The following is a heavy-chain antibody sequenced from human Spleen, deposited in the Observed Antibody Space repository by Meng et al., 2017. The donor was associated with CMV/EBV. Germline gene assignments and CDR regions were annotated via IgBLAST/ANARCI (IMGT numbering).Heavy chain of an antibody. D-gene: IGHD1-7*01. J-gene: IGHJ3*02. CDR1: GYTFTSYG. V-gene: IGHV1-18*01. CDR3: AREGVNWNYGRGAFDI. CDR2: INAIRVYNDKT. Sequence: ASVKVSCKASGYTFTSYGISWVRQAPGQGVEWVGWINAIRVYNDKTKYSQSLQGRVTMTTDTSTSTAYMELRSLRSDDTGVYYCAREGVNWNYGRGAFDIWGQGTMVTVSS.